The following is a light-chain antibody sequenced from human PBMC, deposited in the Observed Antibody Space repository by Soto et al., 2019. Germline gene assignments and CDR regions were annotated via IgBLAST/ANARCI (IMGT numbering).Light chain of an antibody. CDR2: VAS. V-gene: IGKV3-20*01. Sequence: EIVLTQSPGTLSLSPGERATLSCRASQSVSTSYLAWYQQKPGQAPRLLIYVASSRATGIPYRFSGSGSGTEFTLTISRLEPEDFAVYYCQQYGSSPRTFGQGTKVEIK. CDR3: QQYGSSPRT. J-gene: IGKJ1*01. CDR1: QSVSTSY.